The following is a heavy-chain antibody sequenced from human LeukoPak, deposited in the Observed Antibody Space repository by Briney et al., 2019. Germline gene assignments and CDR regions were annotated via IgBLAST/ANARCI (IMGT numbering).Heavy chain of an antibody. CDR1: GFSFDDFA. CDR2: ISWKGGYI. J-gene: IGHJ4*02. Sequence: GGSLRLSCVASGFSFDDFAMHWVRQAPGKGLEWVSGISWKGGYIGYADSVKGRFTTSRDNAKNSLYLEMNSLRVEDTAFYYCVKGYGSSSTFDYWGQGTLVTVSS. CDR3: VKGYGSSSTFDY. V-gene: IGHV3-9*01. D-gene: IGHD6-6*01.